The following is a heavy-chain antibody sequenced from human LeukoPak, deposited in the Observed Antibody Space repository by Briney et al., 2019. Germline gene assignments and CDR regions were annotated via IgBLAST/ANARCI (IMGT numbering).Heavy chain of an antibody. CDR2: MNPNSGNT. D-gene: IGHD3-10*01. CDR3: ARELLWFGESNFDY. CDR1: GYTFTSYD. V-gene: IGHV1-8*03. J-gene: IGHJ4*02. Sequence: PGASVKVSCKASGYTFTSYDINWVRQATGQGLEWMGWMNPNSGNTGYAQKFQGRVTITRSTSISTAYMELSSLRSEDTAVYYCARELLWFGESNFDYWGQGTLVTVSS.